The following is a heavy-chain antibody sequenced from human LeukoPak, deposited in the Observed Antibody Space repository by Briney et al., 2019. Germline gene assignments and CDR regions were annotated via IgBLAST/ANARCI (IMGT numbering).Heavy chain of an antibody. CDR1: GGSFSGYY. CDR3: ARYHLRGSGYYTNIKWFDP. V-gene: IGHV4-34*01. Sequence: SETLSLTCAVYGGSFSGYYWSWIRQPPGKGLEWIGEINHSGSTSYNPSLKSRVTISVDTSKNQFSLKLSSVTAADTAVYYCARYHLRGSGYYTNIKWFDPWGQGTLVTVSS. J-gene: IGHJ5*02. CDR2: INHSGST. D-gene: IGHD3-3*01.